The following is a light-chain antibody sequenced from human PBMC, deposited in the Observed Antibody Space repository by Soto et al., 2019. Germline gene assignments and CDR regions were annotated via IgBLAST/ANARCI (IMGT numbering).Light chain of an antibody. CDR3: QKYYSTPHT. Sequence: DIVMTQSPDSLAVSLGARATINCKSSQSVLYSSTKKNYLAWYQQKPGQPPKLLIYWASTPESGVPDRFSGSGSGTDFTLPVSSLQAEDVAVYYCQKYYSTPHTCGQGTKLEIK. CDR2: WAS. CDR1: QSVLYSSTKKNY. V-gene: IGKV4-1*01. J-gene: IGKJ2*01.